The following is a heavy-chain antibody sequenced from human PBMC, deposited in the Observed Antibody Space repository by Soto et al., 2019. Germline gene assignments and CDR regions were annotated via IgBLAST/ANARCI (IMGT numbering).Heavy chain of an antibody. CDR1: GGSINSGGYY. J-gene: IGHJ6*02. CDR2: IYYTGST. V-gene: IGHV4-31*03. Sequence: QVQLQESGPGVVEPSQTLSLTCTVSGGSINSGGYYWNWIRQHPGRGLEWMGHIYYTGSTYYNPSLKSRITFSIDTSRNQFSLKVNSVTAADTAVYYCARATPSVATLGYGMDVWGQGTTVVVSS. CDR3: ARATPSVATLGYGMDV. D-gene: IGHD5-12*01.